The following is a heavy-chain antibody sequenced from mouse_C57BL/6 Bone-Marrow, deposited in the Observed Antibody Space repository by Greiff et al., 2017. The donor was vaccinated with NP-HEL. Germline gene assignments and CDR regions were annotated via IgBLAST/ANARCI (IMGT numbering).Heavy chain of an antibody. V-gene: IGHV1-81*01. J-gene: IGHJ2*01. Sequence: VKLQESGAELARPGASVKLSCKASGYTFTSYGISWVKQRTGQGLEWIGEIYPRSGNTYYNEKFKGKATLTADKSSSTAYMELRSLTSEDSAVYFCATRVYYYGSSYFDYWGQGTTLTVSS. CDR2: IYPRSGNT. CDR3: ATRVYYYGSSYFDY. CDR1: GYTFTSYG. D-gene: IGHD1-1*01.